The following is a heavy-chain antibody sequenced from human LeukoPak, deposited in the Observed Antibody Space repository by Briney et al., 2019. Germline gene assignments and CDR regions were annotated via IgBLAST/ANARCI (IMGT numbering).Heavy chain of an antibody. V-gene: IGHV4-4*02. CDR2: IHHSGST. CDR3: ARLRAHYYGSGSYIPVDY. CDR1: GGSISRDNW. J-gene: IGHJ4*02. D-gene: IGHD3-10*01. Sequence: SETLSLTCTVSGGSISRDNWWGWVRQPPGKGLEWIGEIHHSGSTNYNPSLKSRVTISVDKSENQFSLKLTSVTAADTAVYYCARLRAHYYGSGSYIPVDYWGQGTLVTVSS.